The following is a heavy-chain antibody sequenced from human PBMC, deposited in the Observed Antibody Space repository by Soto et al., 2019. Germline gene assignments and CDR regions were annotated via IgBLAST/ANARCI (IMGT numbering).Heavy chain of an antibody. J-gene: IGHJ6*03. CDR3: ARHFRPSSCRSTSCYADYYYYMDV. CDR2: IYYSGST. CDR1: GGSISSYY. D-gene: IGHD2-2*01. Sequence: SETLSLTCTVSGGSISSYYWSWIWQPPGKGLEWIGYIYYSGSTNYNPSLKSRVTISVDTSKNQFSLKLSSVTAADTAVYYCARHFRPSSCRSTSCYADYYYYMDVWGKGTTVTVSS. V-gene: IGHV4-59*08.